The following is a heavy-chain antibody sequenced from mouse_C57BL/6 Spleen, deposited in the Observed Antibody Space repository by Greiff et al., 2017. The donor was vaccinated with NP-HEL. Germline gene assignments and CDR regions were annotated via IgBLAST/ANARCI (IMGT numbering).Heavy chain of an antibody. D-gene: IGHD1-1*01. Sequence: VQLQQPGAEPVKPGASVKLSCKASGYTFTSYWMQWVKQRPGQGLEWIGEIDPSDSYTNYNQKFKGKATLTVDTSSSTAYMQLSSLTSEDSAVYYCARGGPRGSSYPLDYWGQGTTLTVSS. CDR1: GYTFTSYW. V-gene: IGHV1-50*01. CDR2: IDPSDSYT. J-gene: IGHJ2*01. CDR3: ARGGPRGSSYPLDY.